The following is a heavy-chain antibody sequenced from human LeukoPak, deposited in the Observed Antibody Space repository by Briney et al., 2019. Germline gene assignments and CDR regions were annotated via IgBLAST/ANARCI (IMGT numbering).Heavy chain of an antibody. V-gene: IGHV4-31*03. D-gene: IGHD3-10*01. CDR1: GGSISSDGQY. CDR2: IYYSGST. Sequence: SETLSLTCTVSGGSISSDGQYWSWIRQHPGKGLEWIGYIYYSGSTYYNPSLKSRVTILVDTSKNEFSLKLSSVTAADTAVYYCAVLIMVRGIIVTEDWGQGTLVTVSS. CDR3: AVLIMVRGIIVTED. J-gene: IGHJ4*02.